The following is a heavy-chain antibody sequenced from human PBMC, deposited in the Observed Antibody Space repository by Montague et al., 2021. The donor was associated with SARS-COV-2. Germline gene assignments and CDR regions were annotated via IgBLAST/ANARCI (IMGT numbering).Heavy chain of an antibody. J-gene: IGHJ3*02. V-gene: IGHV4-34*01. Sequence: SETLSLTCSVSGGSFSDYYCTWIRQPPGTGLEWIGETTLRASANYYPSPTSRVPISVDTSKNQLSLKLTSVTAAATGVYYCARGQVTGFGVLIRLPAAWPFDIWGQGTMVTVSS. CDR2: TTLRASA. CDR3: ARGQVTGFGVLIRLPAAWPFDI. CDR1: GGSFSDYY. D-gene: IGHD3-3*01.